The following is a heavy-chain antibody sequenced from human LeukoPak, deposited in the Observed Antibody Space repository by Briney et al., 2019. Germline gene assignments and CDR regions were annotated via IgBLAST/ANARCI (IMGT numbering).Heavy chain of an antibody. V-gene: IGHV3-74*01. CDR3: ARGGQGAVDY. Sequence: GGSLRLSCAASGFTFSSNWMHWVGQAPGKGLVGVSYVNTDGSATTYADSVKGRFTISRDNAKNTLSLQMNSLRAEDTAVYYCARGGQGAVDYWGQGTLVTVPS. CDR2: VNTDGSAT. J-gene: IGHJ4*02. D-gene: IGHD3-16*01. CDR1: GFTFSSNW.